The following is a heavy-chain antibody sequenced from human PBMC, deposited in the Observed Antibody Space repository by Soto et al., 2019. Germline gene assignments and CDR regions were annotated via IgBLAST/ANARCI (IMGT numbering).Heavy chain of an antibody. CDR3: ASLVNSGSDFDY. CDR1: GFTFSSQA. Sequence: VGSLRLSCAASGFTFSSQAMTWVRQAPWKGLEWVSTISGSGGIACADSVKGRFTISRDNSKSTLYLQMNSLRAEDTALYYCASLVNSGSDFDYWGQGTLVTVSS. V-gene: IGHV3-23*01. J-gene: IGHJ4*02. CDR2: ISGSGGIA. D-gene: IGHD5-12*01.